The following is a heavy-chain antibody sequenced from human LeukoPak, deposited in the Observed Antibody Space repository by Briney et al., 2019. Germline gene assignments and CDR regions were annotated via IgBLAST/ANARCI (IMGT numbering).Heavy chain of an antibody. V-gene: IGHV1-2*02. Sequence: GASVKVSCKASGYTFTGYYMHWVRQAPGQGLEWMGWINPNSGGTNYAQKFQGRVTMTRDTSISTAYMELSRLRSDDTAVYYCAREAPGMIRYCSSTSCSRRWFDPWGQGTLVTVSS. CDR2: INPNSGGT. CDR3: AREAPGMIRYCSSTSCSRRWFDP. CDR1: GYTFTGYY. J-gene: IGHJ5*02. D-gene: IGHD2-2*01.